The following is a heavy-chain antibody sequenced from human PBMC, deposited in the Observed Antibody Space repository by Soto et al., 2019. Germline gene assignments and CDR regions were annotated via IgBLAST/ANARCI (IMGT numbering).Heavy chain of an antibody. V-gene: IGHV3-15*01. D-gene: IGHD5-18*01. CDR2: IKSKTDGGTT. CDR1: GFTFSNAW. J-gene: IGHJ6*03. CDR3: TTDQLAENPYYYYYYMDV. Sequence: GGSLRLSCAACGFTFSNAWMSWVRQAPGKGLEWVGRIKSKTDGGTTDYAAPVKGRFTISRDDSKNTLYLQMNSLKTEDTAVYYCTTDQLAENPYYYYYYMDVWGKGTTVTVSS.